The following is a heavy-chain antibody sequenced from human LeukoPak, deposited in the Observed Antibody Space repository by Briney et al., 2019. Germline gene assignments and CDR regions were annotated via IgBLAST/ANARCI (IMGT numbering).Heavy chain of an antibody. CDR2: INPNSGGT. CDR1: GYTFSDYN. Sequence: ASVKVSCKASGYTFSDYNIHWVRQAPGQGLEWMGWINPNSGGTNYAQRFQGMVTMTRDTSISTAYMDLGSLKSDDTATYFCSVWFGEFAHWGQGTLVTVSS. D-gene: IGHD3-10*01. J-gene: IGHJ4*02. CDR3: SVWFGEFAH. V-gene: IGHV1-2*02.